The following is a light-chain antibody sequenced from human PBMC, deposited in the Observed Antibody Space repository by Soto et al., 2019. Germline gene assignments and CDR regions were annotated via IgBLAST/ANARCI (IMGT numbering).Light chain of an antibody. Sequence: DIVMTQSPDSLAVSLGERATINCKSSQSVLYSSNNKNYLAWYQQKPGQPHKLLIYWASTRESGVPDRFSGSVSGTDFTLNISSLQAEDVAVYYCQQYYRPWTFGQGTKVEIK. CDR1: QSVLYSSNNKNY. V-gene: IGKV4-1*01. J-gene: IGKJ1*01. CDR3: QQYYRPWT. CDR2: WAS.